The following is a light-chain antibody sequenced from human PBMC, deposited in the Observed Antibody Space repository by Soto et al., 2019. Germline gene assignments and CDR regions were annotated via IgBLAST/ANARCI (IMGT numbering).Light chain of an antibody. CDR2: GAT. CDR3: QQYGSSPYT. V-gene: IGKV3-20*01. CDR1: QSVSTNY. Sequence: EIVLTQSPGTLSLSPGERATLSCRASQSVSTNYLARYQQKPGQSPRLLIYGATRRATGIPDRFSGSGSGTDIILTISRLEPEDFALYFCQQYGSSPYTFAQGTKLDIK. J-gene: IGKJ2*01.